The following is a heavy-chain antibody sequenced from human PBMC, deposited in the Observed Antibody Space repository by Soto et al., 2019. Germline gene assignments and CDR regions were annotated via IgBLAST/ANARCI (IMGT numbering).Heavy chain of an antibody. V-gene: IGHV4-39*02. Sequence: QVQLQESGPGLVKPSETLSLTCTVSGASISSSSYYWGWIRQPPGKGLEWIGSIYYSGSTYYNPSLTMRVTMSLDTSKNHFSLKLSSVTAADTAVYYCARHIAITATGDWFDPWGQGTLVTVSS. J-gene: IGHJ5*02. CDR2: IYYSGST. CDR3: ARHIAITATGDWFDP. CDR1: GASISSSSYY. D-gene: IGHD6-13*01.